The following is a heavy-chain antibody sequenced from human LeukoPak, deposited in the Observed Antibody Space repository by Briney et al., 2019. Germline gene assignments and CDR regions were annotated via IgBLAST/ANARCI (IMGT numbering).Heavy chain of an antibody. CDR1: GYTFTSYY. D-gene: IGHD1/OR15-1a*01. CDR3: ARDSLEGTALDY. J-gene: IGHJ4*02. Sequence: ASVKVSCKASGYTFTSYYMHWVRQAPGQGLEWMGIINPSGGSTSYAQKFQGRVTMTRDTSTSTVYMELSSLRSEDTAVYYCARDSLEGTALDYWGQGTLVTASS. V-gene: IGHV1-46*01. CDR2: INPSGGST.